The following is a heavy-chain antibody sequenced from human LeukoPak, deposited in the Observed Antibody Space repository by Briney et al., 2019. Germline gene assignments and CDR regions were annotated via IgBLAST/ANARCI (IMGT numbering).Heavy chain of an antibody. V-gene: IGHV1-69*10. D-gene: IGHD6-13*01. CDR2: IIPILGIA. Sequence: ASVKVSCKASGGTFSSYAISWVRQAPGQGLEWMGRIIPILGIANYAQKFQGRVTITADKSTSTAYMELSSLRSEDTAVYYCARDRHGIAAYYYYGMDVWGQGTTVTVSS. CDR3: ARDRHGIAAYYYYGMDV. CDR1: GGTFSSYA. J-gene: IGHJ6*02.